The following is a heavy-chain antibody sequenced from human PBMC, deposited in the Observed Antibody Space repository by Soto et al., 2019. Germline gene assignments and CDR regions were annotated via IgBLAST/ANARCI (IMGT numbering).Heavy chain of an antibody. D-gene: IGHD3-10*01. CDR3: ARGGGGEWAP. J-gene: IGHJ5*02. CDR2: LSSDENTK. Sequence: QVPVVESGGGVVQPGRSLRLSCVASGFTFSSSTMYWVRQAPGKGLEWVAILSSDENTKYYADSVKGRFIISRDNSKNHLFREINSLRAEDTGVYYCARGGGGEWAPWGQGTLVTVSS. CDR1: GFTFSSST. V-gene: IGHV3-30-3*01.